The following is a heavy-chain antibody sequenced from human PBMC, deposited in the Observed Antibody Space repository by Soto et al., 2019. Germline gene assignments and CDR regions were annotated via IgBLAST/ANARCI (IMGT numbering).Heavy chain of an antibody. V-gene: IGHV1-46*01. D-gene: IGHD3-10*02. Sequence: QVQLVQSGAEVKKPGASVKVSCKASGYTFTYYFMNWVRQAPGQGLEWMGRINPSGGSTIYAQKFQGRVTMTRDTSTTTVYIELSRLRSDDTAVYYCVILCSGSPRMDAWGKGTTVTVSS. CDR3: VILCSGSPRMDA. J-gene: IGHJ6*03. CDR2: INPSGGST. CDR1: GYTFTYYF.